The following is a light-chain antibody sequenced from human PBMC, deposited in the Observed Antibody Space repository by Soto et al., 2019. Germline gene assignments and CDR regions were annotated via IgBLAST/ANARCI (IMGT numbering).Light chain of an antibody. CDR1: KNDVGFYDF. Sequence: QSVLTQPPSASGSPGQSVTISCTGTKNDVGFYDFVSWYQHHPGKAPRLIIYEVVQRPSGVPDRFSGSKSGNTASLTVSGLQAADEADYFCKSYAGSNTYVFVSGSKGTVL. CDR3: KSYAGSNTYV. J-gene: IGLJ1*01. CDR2: EVV. V-gene: IGLV2-8*01.